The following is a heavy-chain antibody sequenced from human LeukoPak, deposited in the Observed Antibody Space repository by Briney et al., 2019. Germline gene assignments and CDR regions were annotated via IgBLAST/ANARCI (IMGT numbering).Heavy chain of an antibody. J-gene: IGHJ6*02. CDR2: MYSGGST. V-gene: IGHV3-66*01. CDR1: GFTVSSYY. CDR3: ARSYSNHLFGMDV. Sequence: GGSLRLSCAASGFTVSSYYMTWVRQAPGKGLEWVSVMYSGGSTYYADSVKGRVAISRDNSQNTVFLQMNSVRVEDTAVYYCARSYSNHLFGMDVWSQGTAVTVSS. D-gene: IGHD4-11*01.